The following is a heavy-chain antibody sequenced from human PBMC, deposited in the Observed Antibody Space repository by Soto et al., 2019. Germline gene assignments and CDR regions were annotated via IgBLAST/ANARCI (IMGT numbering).Heavy chain of an antibody. CDR3: ARVGAAAGTTYAFDI. Sequence: GASVKVSCKASGYTLTSYAMHWVRQAPGQRLEWMGWINAGNGNTKYSQKFQGRVTITRDTSASTAYMELSSLRSEDTAVYYCARVGAAAGTTYAFDIWGQGTMVTVSS. CDR1: GYTLTSYA. D-gene: IGHD6-13*01. J-gene: IGHJ3*02. V-gene: IGHV1-3*01. CDR2: INAGNGNT.